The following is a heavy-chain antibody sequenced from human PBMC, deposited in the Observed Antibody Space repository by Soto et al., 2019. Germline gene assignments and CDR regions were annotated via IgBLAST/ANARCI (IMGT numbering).Heavy chain of an antibody. CDR3: ARGVSAGVDY. Sequence: GASVKVSCKASGYRFTTFYIHWVRQAPGQGLEWMGRMNVDTGGTTYAQKFQGRVTMTRDTSISTAYMELTTLTSDDTAFYYCARGVSAGVDYWGQGTLVTV. CDR1: GYRFTTFY. V-gene: IGHV1-2*06. CDR2: MNVDTGGT. J-gene: IGHJ4*02. D-gene: IGHD1-26*01.